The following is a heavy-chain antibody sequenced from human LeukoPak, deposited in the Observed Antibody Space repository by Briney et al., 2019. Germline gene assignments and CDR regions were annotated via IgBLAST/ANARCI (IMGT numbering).Heavy chain of an antibody. Sequence: SQTLSLTCTVPGGSISSGGYYWSWIRQHPGKGLEWIGYIYYSGSTYYNPSLKSRVTISVDTSKNQFSLKLSSVTAADTAVYYCARFYGSGSLFDYWGQGTLVTVSS. J-gene: IGHJ4*02. V-gene: IGHV4-31*03. D-gene: IGHD3-10*01. CDR1: GGSISSGGYY. CDR2: IYYSGST. CDR3: ARFYGSGSLFDY.